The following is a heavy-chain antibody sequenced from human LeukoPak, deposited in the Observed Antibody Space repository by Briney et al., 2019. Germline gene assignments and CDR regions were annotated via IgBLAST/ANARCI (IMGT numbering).Heavy chain of an antibody. V-gene: IGHV3-11*01. CDR3: ARDAELGGVVFDY. D-gene: IGHD3-10*01. CDR2: ISSSGSTI. Sequence: PGGSLRLSCAASGFTFNYFWMHWVRQAPGKGLEWVSYISSSGSTIYYADSVKGQFTISRDNAKNSLYLQMNSLRAEDTAVYYCARDAELGGVVFDYWGQGTLVTVSS. CDR1: GFTFNYFW. J-gene: IGHJ4*02.